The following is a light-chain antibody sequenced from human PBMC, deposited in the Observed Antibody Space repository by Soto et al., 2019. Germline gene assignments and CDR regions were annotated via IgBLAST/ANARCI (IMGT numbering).Light chain of an antibody. CDR2: EDT. Sequence: QSVLTQPASVSGAPGQSITISCTGTSRDVGIYNLVSWYQLHPGKVPKLIIYEDTKRPSGISSRFSGSESGITAFLTISGLQAEDEADYYCCSYAGSITYVFGNGTKATVL. CDR1: SRDVGIYNL. V-gene: IGLV2-23*01. CDR3: CSYAGSITYV. J-gene: IGLJ1*01.